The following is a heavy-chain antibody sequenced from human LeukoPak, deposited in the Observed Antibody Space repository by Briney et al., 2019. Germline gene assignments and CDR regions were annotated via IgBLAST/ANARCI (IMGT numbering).Heavy chain of an antibody. CDR3: ARGGNDQLLYPIDV. J-gene: IGHJ6*03. CDR2: MNPNSGNR. Sequence: ASVKVSCRASGYTFTSYDINWMRQATGQGLEWMGWMNPNSGNRGYAQKFQGRVTITRNTSISTAYMELSSLRSEDTAVYYCARGGNDQLLYPIDVWGTRTTVTVSS. CDR1: GYTFTSYD. V-gene: IGHV1-8*03. D-gene: IGHD2-2*02.